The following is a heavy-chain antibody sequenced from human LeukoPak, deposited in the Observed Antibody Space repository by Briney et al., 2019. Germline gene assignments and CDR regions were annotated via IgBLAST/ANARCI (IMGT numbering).Heavy chain of an antibody. V-gene: IGHV3-11*06. CDR1: GFTFSDHY. J-gene: IGHJ4*02. Sequence: GGSLRLSCAASGFTFSDHYMSWMRQAPGKGLEWISYVSSSGSDTIYADSVKGRFTTSRDNAKNSLYLQMNSLRVEETAVYYCARAGSIEAAGTSDYWGQGTLVTVSS. D-gene: IGHD6-13*01. CDR3: ARAGSIEAAGTSDY. CDR2: VSSSGSDT.